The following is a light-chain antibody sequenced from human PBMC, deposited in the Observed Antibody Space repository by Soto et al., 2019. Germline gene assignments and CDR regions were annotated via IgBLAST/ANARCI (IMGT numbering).Light chain of an antibody. CDR3: QQYGSSPPYT. J-gene: IGKJ2*01. CDR2: GAS. V-gene: IGKV3-20*01. Sequence: EIVLTQSPGTLSLSPGERATLSCRASQSLSSTYLAWYQQKPGQAPRLLIYGASSRATGIPDRFSGSGSGTDFTLTISRLEPEDFAVNYCQQYGSSPPYTFGQGTKLEIK. CDR1: QSLSSTY.